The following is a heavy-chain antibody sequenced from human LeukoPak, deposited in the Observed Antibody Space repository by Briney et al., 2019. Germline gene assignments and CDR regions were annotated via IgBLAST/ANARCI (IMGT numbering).Heavy chain of an antibody. CDR1: GYTFTSYA. CDR3: ARVVRGSSVYRYYFDY. Sequence: ASVKVSCKASGYTFTSYAMSWVRQAPGQGLEWMGWINTNTGNPTYAQGFTGRFVFSLDTSVSTAYLQISSLRAEDIAVYYCARVVRGSSVYRYYFDYWGQGTLVTVSS. D-gene: IGHD3-22*01. CDR2: INTNTGNP. V-gene: IGHV7-4-1*02. J-gene: IGHJ4*02.